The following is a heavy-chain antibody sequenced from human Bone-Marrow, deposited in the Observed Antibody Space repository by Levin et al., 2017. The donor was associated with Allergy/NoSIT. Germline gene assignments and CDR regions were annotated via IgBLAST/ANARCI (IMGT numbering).Heavy chain of an antibody. V-gene: IGHV3-23*01. CDR2: ISGDGGGT. Sequence: QSGGSLRLSCAASGFTFASYGMSWGRQAPGKALEWVSSISGDGGGTYYADSVKGRFSISRENSRNTLYLQMNSLRVDDTAVYYCAKILTGGGMDVWGQGTTVTVSS. CDR3: AKILTGGGMDV. CDR1: GFTFASYG. D-gene: IGHD3-9*01. J-gene: IGHJ6*02.